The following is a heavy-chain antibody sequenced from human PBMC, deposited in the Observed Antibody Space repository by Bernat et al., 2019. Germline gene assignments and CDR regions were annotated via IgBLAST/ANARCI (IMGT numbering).Heavy chain of an antibody. CDR3: ARLSDYDKRGSDFDY. J-gene: IGHJ4*02. Sequence: EVQLVQSGAEVKKPGESLKISCKGSGYSFTSYWIAWVRQMPVKGREWMGIIYPGCTDTKYSPPFQVQVTISADKSITTAYLQWSSLKASDTAMYYCARLSDYDKRGSDFDYWGQGTLVTVSS. D-gene: IGHD3-22*01. CDR2: IYPGCTDT. V-gene: IGHV5-51*01. CDR1: GYSFTSYW.